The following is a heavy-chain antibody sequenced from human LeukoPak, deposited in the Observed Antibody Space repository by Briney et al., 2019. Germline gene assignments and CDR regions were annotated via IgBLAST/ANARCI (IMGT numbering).Heavy chain of an antibody. CDR1: GYTFTNYD. Sequence: ASVKVSCKPCGYTFTNYDINWVRQASGPGLGWVGWMNPNSGYTGYTQKFQARVTMTRNTSISTAYMELSSLRSDDTAVYYCARFAGNRGYDFVDYWGHGTLVTVSS. D-gene: IGHD5-12*01. V-gene: IGHV1-8*01. CDR3: ARFAGNRGYDFVDY. CDR2: MNPNSGYT. J-gene: IGHJ4*01.